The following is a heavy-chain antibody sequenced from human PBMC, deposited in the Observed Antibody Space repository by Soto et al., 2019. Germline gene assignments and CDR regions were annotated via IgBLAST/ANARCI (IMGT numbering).Heavy chain of an antibody. D-gene: IGHD3-10*01. CDR2: ISSSSSYI. Sequence: PWGSLRLSCAASGFTFSSYSMNWFRQAPGKGLEWVSSISSSSSYIYYADSVKGRFTISRDNAKNSLYLQMDSLRAEDTAVYYCARDAVDDLSSGGMAVWGQGTTATVAS. CDR1: GFTFSSYS. CDR3: ARDAVDDLSSGGMAV. J-gene: IGHJ6*02. V-gene: IGHV3-21*01.